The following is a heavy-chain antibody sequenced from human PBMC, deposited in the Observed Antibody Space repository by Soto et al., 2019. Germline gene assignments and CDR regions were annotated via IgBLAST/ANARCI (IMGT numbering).Heavy chain of an antibody. CDR3: AKGPAVVPAASHGINYYYYGMDV. Sequence: GGSLRLSCAASGFTFSSYGMHWVRQAPGKGLEWVAVISYDGSNKYYADSVKGRFTISRDNSKNTLYLQMNSLRAEDTAVYYCAKGPAVVPAASHGINYYYYGMDVWGQGTTVTVSS. CDR1: GFTFSSYG. V-gene: IGHV3-30*18. D-gene: IGHD2-2*01. J-gene: IGHJ6*02. CDR2: ISYDGSNK.